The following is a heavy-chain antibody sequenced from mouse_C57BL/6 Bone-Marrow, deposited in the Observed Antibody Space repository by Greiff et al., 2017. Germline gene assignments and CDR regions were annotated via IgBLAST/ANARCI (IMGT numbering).Heavy chain of an antibody. D-gene: IGHD2-4*01. J-gene: IGHJ2*01. Sequence: VKLMESDAELVKPGASVKISCKVSGYTFTDHTIHWMKQRPEQGLEWIGYIYPRDGSTKYNEKFKGKATLTADKSSSTAYMQLNSLTSEDSAVYFCARRRLRRRYFDYWGQGTTLTVSS. CDR3: ARRRLRRRYFDY. CDR1: GYTFTDHT. CDR2: IYPRDGST. V-gene: IGHV1-78*01.